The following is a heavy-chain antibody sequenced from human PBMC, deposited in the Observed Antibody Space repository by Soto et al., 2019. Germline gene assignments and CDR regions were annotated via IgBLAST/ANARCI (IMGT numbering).Heavy chain of an antibody. J-gene: IGHJ6*02. Sequence: GGSLRLSCAASGFTFSSYAMSWVRQAPGKGLEWVSAISGSGGSTYYADSVKGRFTISRDNSKNTLYLQMNSLRAEDTAVYYCAKQGLAAAGIYYYYGMDVWGQGTTVTVSS. D-gene: IGHD6-13*01. CDR1: GFTFSSYA. CDR2: ISGSGGST. V-gene: IGHV3-23*01. CDR3: AKQGLAAAGIYYYYGMDV.